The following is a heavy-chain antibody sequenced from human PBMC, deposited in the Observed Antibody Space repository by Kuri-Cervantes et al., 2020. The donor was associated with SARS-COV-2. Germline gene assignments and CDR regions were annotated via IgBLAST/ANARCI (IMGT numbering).Heavy chain of an antibody. V-gene: IGHV1-2*02. CDR3: ARVFYDFYSGRRTYYFDY. Sequence: ASVKVSCKASGYTFTGYYVHWVRQAPGQGLEWMGWINPNSGGTNYAQRFQGRVTMTRDTSISTAYMELSRLRSDDTAVYYCARVFYDFYSGRRTYYFDYWGQGTLVTVSS. D-gene: IGHD3-3*01. J-gene: IGHJ4*02. CDR1: GYTFTGYY. CDR2: INPNSGGT.